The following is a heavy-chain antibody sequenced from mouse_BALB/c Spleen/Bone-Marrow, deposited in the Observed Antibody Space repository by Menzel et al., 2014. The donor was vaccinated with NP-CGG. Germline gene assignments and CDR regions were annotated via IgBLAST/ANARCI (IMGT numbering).Heavy chain of an antibody. V-gene: IGHV1-54*01. CDR2: INPGSGGT. D-gene: IGHD2-10*02. Sequence: QVQLQQSGAELVRPGTSVKVSCKASGYAFTNYLIEWVKQRPGQGLEWIGVINPGSGGTNYNEKFKGKATLTADKSSSTAYMQLSSLTSDDSAVYFCARSRYGKGVMDYWGQGTSVTVSS. CDR3: ARSRYGKGVMDY. J-gene: IGHJ4*01. CDR1: GYAFTNYL.